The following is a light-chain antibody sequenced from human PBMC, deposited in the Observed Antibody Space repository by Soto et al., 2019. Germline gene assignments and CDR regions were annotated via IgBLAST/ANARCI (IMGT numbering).Light chain of an antibody. CDR3: QRYGTSLPLT. CDR2: GAS. Sequence: EIVFTQSPGTLSLSPGDRATLSCRASQSVSSNYLAWYQQKTGQAPRLLIYGASSRATGIPVRFSGSGSLTDFTLTISRLEPEDFAVYYCQRYGTSLPLTFGGGTKVDIK. J-gene: IGKJ4*01. CDR1: QSVSSNY. V-gene: IGKV3-20*01.